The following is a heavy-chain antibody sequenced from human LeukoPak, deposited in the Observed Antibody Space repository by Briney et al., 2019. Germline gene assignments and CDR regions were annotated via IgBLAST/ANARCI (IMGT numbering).Heavy chain of an antibody. CDR2: ISSSISTM. V-gene: IGHV3-48*02. J-gene: IGHJ3*02. Sequence: PGGSLRLSCAASGFTFSTYSMNWVRQAPGKGLEWVSYISSSISTMYYADSVEGRFTISRDNAKTSLYLQMNSLRDEDTAIYYCATDFADGDGFDIWGQGTLVTVSS. CDR3: ATDFADGDGFDI. CDR1: GFTFSTYS.